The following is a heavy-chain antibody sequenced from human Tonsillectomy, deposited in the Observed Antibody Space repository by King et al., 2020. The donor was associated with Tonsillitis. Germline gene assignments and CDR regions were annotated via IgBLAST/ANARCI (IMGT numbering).Heavy chain of an antibody. CDR3: ARDTGGYGAFDI. V-gene: IGHV4-59*01. CDR1: GGSISSYY. Sequence: VQLQESGPGLVKPSETLSLTCTVSGGSISSYYWSWIQQPPGKGLEWIGYIYYSGSTNYNPSLKSRVTISVDTSKNQFSLKLSSVTAADTAVYYCARDTGGYGAFDIWGQGTMVTVSS. J-gene: IGHJ3*02. D-gene: IGHD2-8*02. CDR2: IYYSGST.